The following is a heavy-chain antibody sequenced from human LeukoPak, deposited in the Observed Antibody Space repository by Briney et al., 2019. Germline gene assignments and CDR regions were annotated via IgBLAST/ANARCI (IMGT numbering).Heavy chain of an antibody. CDR3: AKQLGYCSGGSCYFPY. CDR2: ISGSGGST. CDR1: GFTFSSYA. D-gene: IGHD2-15*01. Sequence: GGSLRLSCAASGFTFSSYAMSWVRQAPGKGLEWVSAISGSGGSTYYADSVKGRFTISRDNSKNTLCLQMNSLRAEDTAVYYCAKQLGYCSGGSCYFPYWGQGTLVTVSS. V-gene: IGHV3-23*01. J-gene: IGHJ4*02.